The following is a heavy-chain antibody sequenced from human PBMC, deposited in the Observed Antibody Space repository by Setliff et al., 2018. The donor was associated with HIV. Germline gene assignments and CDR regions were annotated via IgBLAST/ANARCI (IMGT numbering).Heavy chain of an antibody. J-gene: IGHJ4*02. D-gene: IGHD4-17*01. Sequence: PSETLSLTCSVSGVSIVSGGFYYSWIRQHPGKGLEWLGTVYYTGKTYYNPSLQSRLTMSADTSKNQLYLKMNSVTAADTAVYYCARDQTSNGDFDYWGQGTLVTVSS. CDR1: GVSIVSGGFY. CDR2: VYYTGKT. V-gene: IGHV4-31*03. CDR3: ARDQTSNGDFDY.